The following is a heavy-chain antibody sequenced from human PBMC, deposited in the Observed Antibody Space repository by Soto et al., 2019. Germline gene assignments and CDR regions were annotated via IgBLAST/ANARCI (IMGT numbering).Heavy chain of an antibody. Sequence: QVQLVQSGAEVKKPGSSVKVSCKASGGTYSSYTIRWVRQAPGQGLEWMGRIIPILGIANYAQKFQGRVTITADKTMSTAYMELSNLRSEDTAVYYCAMEYCSTTSCYRDYWRQGTLVTVSS. CDR1: GGTYSSYT. D-gene: IGHD2-2*02. CDR2: IIPILGIA. V-gene: IGHV1-69*02. CDR3: AMEYCSTTSCYRDY. J-gene: IGHJ4*02.